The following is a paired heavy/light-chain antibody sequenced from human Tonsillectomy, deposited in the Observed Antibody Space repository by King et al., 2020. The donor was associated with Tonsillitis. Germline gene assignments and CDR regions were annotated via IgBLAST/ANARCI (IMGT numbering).Light chain of an antibody. V-gene: IGKV1-39*01. CDR1: QSIDSY. CDR3: QQSNTTPYT. J-gene: IGKJ2*01. CDR2: GAS. Sequence: DIQMTQSPTSLSASIGDRVTITCRASQSIDSYLNWYQQKPGKVPKLLIYGASSLQSGVPSRFSGSGSGTDFTLTIGSLQPEDFATYYCQQSNTTPYTFGQGTKLEIK.
Heavy chain of an antibody. D-gene: IGHD3-16*01. CDR1: GGSFSGFY. CDR2: IHHSGST. Sequence: QVQLQQWGAGLLKPSETLSLTCVVHGGSFSGFYWSWIRQPPGRGLEWIGEIHHSGSTSYNPSLKSRLTISVDTSKNQLSLKLSSVTAADTAVYYCARDGDYYDNNGYSLDAFDIWGQGTMVTVSS. J-gene: IGHJ3*02. V-gene: IGHV4-34*01. CDR3: ARDGDYYDNNGYSLDAFDI.